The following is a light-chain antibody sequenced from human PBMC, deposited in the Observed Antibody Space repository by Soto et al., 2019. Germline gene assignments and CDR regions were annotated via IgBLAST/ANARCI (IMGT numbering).Light chain of an antibody. CDR3: QKYDTAPQT. CDR1: QGIIDS. Sequence: DIQMTQSPSSLSASVGDTVTITCRASQGIIDSLAWYQQRPGKVPKLLIYAASTLQTGVPSRFSGSGAGTDFTLTISILQPEDVGSYYCQKYDTAPQTFGQGTRVEIK. CDR2: AAS. V-gene: IGKV1-27*01. J-gene: IGKJ1*01.